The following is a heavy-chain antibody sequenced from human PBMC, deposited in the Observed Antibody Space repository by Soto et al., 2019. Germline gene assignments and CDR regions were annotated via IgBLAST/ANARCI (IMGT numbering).Heavy chain of an antibody. V-gene: IGHV3-53*04. CDR3: AREMSAATTYYYYHYMDV. CDR2: IYNDGTT. CDR1: GFTVSTNY. D-gene: IGHD5-12*01. Sequence: VGPLRLSCAASGFTVSTNYMSWVRQAPGKGLEWVSVIYNDGTTYYGDSVKGRFTISRHNSKNTLYLQMNSLRAEDTAVYYCAREMSAATTYYYYHYMDVWGKGTTVTVSS. J-gene: IGHJ6*03.